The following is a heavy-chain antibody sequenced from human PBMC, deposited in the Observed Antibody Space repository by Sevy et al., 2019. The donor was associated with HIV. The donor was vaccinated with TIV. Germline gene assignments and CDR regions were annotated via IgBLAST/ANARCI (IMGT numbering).Heavy chain of an antibody. V-gene: IGHV3-30-3*01. J-gene: IGHJ4*02. CDR3: AREYYYYSSGYFSPFVDY. Sequence: GGSLRLSCAASGFTFSSYAMHWVRQAPGKGLEWVAVISYDGSNKYYADSVKGRFTISRDNSKNTLYLQMNSLRAEDTAVYYSAREYYYYSSGYFSPFVDYWGQGTLVTVSS. CDR2: ISYDGSNK. D-gene: IGHD3-22*01. CDR1: GFTFSSYA.